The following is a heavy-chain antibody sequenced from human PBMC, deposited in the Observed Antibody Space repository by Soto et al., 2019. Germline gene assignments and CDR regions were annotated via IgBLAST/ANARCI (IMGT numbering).Heavy chain of an antibody. CDR3: SRTLYGDNVAY. Sequence: HVQLVQSGAEVKKPGASLKVSCKASGYTFTSYDINWVRQATGQGLEWMGWMNPNNGNTGYAQKFQGRVTMTSNTYISTAYMELRSLRSEYTAVYYWSRTLYGDNVAYRGQVTLVTVST. D-gene: IGHD4-17*01. CDR2: MNPNNGNT. J-gene: IGHJ4*02. V-gene: IGHV1-8*01. CDR1: GYTFTSYD.